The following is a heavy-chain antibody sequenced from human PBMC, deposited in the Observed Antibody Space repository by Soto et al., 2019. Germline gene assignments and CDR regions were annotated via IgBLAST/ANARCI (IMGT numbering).Heavy chain of an antibody. CDR2: IFSNDEK. J-gene: IGHJ4*02. CDR3: ARVNYDILTGYYLTFDY. D-gene: IGHD3-9*01. V-gene: IGHV2-26*01. Sequence: SGPTLVNPTETLTLTCTVSGFSLSNARMGVSWIRQPPGKALEWLAHIFSNDEKSYSTSLKSRLTISKDTSKSQVVLTMTNMDPVDTATYYCARVNYDILTGYYLTFDYWGQGTLVTVSS. CDR1: GFSLSNARMG.